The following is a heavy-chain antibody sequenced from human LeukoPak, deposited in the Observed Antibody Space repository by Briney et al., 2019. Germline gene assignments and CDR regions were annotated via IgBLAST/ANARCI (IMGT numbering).Heavy chain of an antibody. D-gene: IGHD6-25*01. J-gene: IGHJ5*02. CDR2: INPNSGGT. CDR1: GYTFTGYY. CDR3: ARGVSSIAAGGWFDP. Sequence: ASVKVSCKASGYTFTGYYMHWVRQAPGQGLEWVGWINPNSGGTNYAQKFQGRVTMTRDTSISTAYMELSRLRSDDTAVYYCARGVSSIAAGGWFDPWGQGTLVTVSS. V-gene: IGHV1-2*02.